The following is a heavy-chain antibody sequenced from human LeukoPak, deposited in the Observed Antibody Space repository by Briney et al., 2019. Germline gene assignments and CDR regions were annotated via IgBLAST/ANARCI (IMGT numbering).Heavy chain of an antibody. D-gene: IGHD3-9*01. V-gene: IGHV3-49*04. J-gene: IGHJ4*02. Sequence: PGGSLRLSCTAAGFTFGDYAMSWVRQAPGKGLEWVGFIRSKAYGGTTEYAASVKGRLTISRDDSKSIAYLQMNSLKTEDTAVYYGTRAKRYFDWLLYYFDYGARGTLLTVSS. CDR1: GFTFGDYA. CDR3: TRAKRYFDWLLYYFDY. CDR2: IRSKAYGGTT.